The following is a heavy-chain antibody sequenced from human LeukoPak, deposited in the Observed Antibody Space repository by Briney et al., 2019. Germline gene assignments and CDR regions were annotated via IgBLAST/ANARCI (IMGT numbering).Heavy chain of an antibody. D-gene: IGHD2-15*01. CDR2: ISPNVGVT. V-gene: IGHV1-2*06. Sequence: ASVKVSCKASGYSFTGYYMHWVRQAPGQGPEWMGRISPNVGVTNYAQKFQGRVTMTRDTSISTACMELSRLTSDDTAVYYCARECGICYGESFDYWGQGTLVTVSS. CDR3: ARECGICYGESFDY. J-gene: IGHJ4*02. CDR1: GYSFTGYY.